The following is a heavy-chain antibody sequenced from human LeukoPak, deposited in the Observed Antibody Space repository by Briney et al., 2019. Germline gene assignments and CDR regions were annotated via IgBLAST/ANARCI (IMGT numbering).Heavy chain of an antibody. Sequence: ASVKVSCKVSGYTLTELSMHWVRQAPGQGLEWMGGIIPIFGTANYAQKFQGRVTITADESTSTAYMELSSLRSEDTAVYYCARDDPLQKYSSGWYRRYYYGMDVWGQGTTVTVSS. D-gene: IGHD6-19*01. V-gene: IGHV1-69*13. CDR1: GYTLTELS. J-gene: IGHJ6*02. CDR2: IIPIFGTA. CDR3: ARDDPLQKYSSGWYRRYYYGMDV.